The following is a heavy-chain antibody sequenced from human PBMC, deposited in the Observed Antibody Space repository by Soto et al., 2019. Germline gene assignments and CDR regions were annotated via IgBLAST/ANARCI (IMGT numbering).Heavy chain of an antibody. CDR1: GGSVSNASFY. CDR2: TFYTGVT. D-gene: IGHD2-2*03. CDR3: VRGLDRSWYADL. Sequence: QVQLQESGPGLVKPSETLSLTCSVSGGSVSNASFYWTWIRQAPGTGLEYIGYTFYTGVTNYNPSLSSRVTIYIDTSKNHCSRNLNSMTAADTAVDDCVRGLDRSWYADLWGRGTLVTVSS. J-gene: IGHJ2*01. V-gene: IGHV4-61*03.